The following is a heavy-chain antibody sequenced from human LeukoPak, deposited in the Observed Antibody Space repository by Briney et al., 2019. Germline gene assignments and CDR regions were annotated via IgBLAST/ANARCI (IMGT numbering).Heavy chain of an antibody. CDR2: ISSSGSTI. Sequence: GGSLRLSCAASGFTFSSYEMHWVRQAPEKGLEWVSYISSSGSTIYYADSVKGRFTISRDNAKNSLYLQMNSLRAEDTAVYYCARSGQWLSYYFDYWGQGTLVTVSS. CDR1: GFTFSSYE. CDR3: ARSGQWLSYYFDY. D-gene: IGHD6-19*01. J-gene: IGHJ4*02. V-gene: IGHV3-48*03.